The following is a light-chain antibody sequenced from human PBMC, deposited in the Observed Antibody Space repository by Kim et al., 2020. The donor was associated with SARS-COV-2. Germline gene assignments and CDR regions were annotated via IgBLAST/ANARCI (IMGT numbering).Light chain of an antibody. J-gene: IGKJ1*01. CDR2: GAS. V-gene: IGKV3-20*01. CDR1: QSVSSSY. Sequence: SPGERATLPGRASQSVSSSYLAWYQQNPGQAPRLLIYGASSRATGIPDRFSGSGSGTDFTLTISRLEPEDFAVYYCQQYGSSTWTFGQGTKVDIK. CDR3: QQYGSSTWT.